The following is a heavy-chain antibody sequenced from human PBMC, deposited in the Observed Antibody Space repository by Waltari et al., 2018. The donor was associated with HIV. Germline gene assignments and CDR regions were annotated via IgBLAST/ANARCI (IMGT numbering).Heavy chain of an antibody. D-gene: IGHD3-10*01. CDR2: IKRDGGSR. CDR1: GFTFSSYW. CDR3: ARDFYGSVGY. V-gene: IGHV3-74*01. J-gene: IGHJ4*02. Sequence: EVQLVESGGGLVQPGGSLRLSCAGSGFTFSSYWMHWVRQAPGKGLVWVSRIKRDGGSRSYGDSVKGRFTISRDNAKNTLYLQMNSLRAEDTAVYYCARDFYGSVGYWGQGTLVTVSS.